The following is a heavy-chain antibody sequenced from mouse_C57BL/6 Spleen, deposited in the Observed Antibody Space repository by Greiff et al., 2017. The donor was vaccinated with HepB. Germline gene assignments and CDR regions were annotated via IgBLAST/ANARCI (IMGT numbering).Heavy chain of an antibody. CDR1: GYTFTSYW. V-gene: IGHV1-50*01. Sequence: QAQLQQPGAELVKPGASVKLSCKASGYTFTSYWMQWVKQRPGQGLEWIGEIDPSDSYTNYNQKFKGKASLTVDTSSSTAYMQLSSLTSEDSAVYYCATYYDYDGYYAMDYWGQGTSVTVSS. CDR2: IDPSDSYT. CDR3: ATYYDYDGYYAMDY. J-gene: IGHJ4*01. D-gene: IGHD2-4*01.